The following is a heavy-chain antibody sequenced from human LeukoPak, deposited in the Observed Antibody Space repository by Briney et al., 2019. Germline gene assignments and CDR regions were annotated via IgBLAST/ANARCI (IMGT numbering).Heavy chain of an antibody. V-gene: IGHV3-21*01. D-gene: IGHD3-22*01. Sequence: NSGGSLRLSCAASGFTFSSYSMNWVRQAPGKGLEWVSSISSSSSYIYYADSVKGRFTISRDNAKNSLYLQMNSLRAEDTAVYYRAAGGYDSSGYSDAFDIWGQGTMVTVSS. CDR1: GFTFSSYS. J-gene: IGHJ3*02. CDR2: ISSSSSYI. CDR3: AAGGYDSSGYSDAFDI.